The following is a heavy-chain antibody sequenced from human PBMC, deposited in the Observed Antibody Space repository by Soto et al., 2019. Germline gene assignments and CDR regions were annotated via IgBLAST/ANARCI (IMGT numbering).Heavy chain of an antibody. CDR2: LDPNSGNK. D-gene: IGHD3-9*01. CDR1: GYTFTSYY. CDR3: ARYQTISPVAFNI. Sequence: GASVKVSCKASGYTFTSYYMHWVRQATGQGLEWMGWLDPNSGNKGYAQKFQDRITMTRNTSLSTAYMELSSLSSEDTAVYYCARYQTISPVAFNIWGQGTMVTVSS. J-gene: IGHJ3*02. V-gene: IGHV1-8*02.